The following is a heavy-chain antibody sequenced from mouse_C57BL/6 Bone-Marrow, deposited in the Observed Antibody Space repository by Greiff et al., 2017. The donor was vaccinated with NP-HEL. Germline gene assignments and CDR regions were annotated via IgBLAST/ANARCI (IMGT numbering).Heavy chain of an antibody. CDR3: ARPTVVALYWYFDV. CDR2: IYPNSGST. V-gene: IGHV1-64*01. D-gene: IGHD1-1*01. J-gene: IGHJ1*03. Sequence: VQLQQPGAELVKPGASVKLSCKASGYTFTSYWMHWVKQRPGQGLEWIGMIYPNSGSTNYNEKFKSKATLTVDKSSSTAYMQLSSLTSEDSAVYYCARPTVVALYWYFDVWGTGTTVTVSS. CDR1: GYTFTSYW.